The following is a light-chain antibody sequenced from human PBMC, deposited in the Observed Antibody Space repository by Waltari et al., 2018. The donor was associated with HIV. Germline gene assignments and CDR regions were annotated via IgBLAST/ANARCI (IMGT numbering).Light chain of an antibody. J-gene: IGKJ4*01. V-gene: IGKV1-39*01. CDR3: QQSYSMVT. Sequence: DIQMTQSPSSLSASVGDRVTITCRASQSISSYLNWYQQKPGKAPKLLIYAASSLQSGVPSRFSGSGSGTDFTLTISSLQPEDFATYYCQQSYSMVTFGGGTKVAIK. CDR2: AAS. CDR1: QSISSY.